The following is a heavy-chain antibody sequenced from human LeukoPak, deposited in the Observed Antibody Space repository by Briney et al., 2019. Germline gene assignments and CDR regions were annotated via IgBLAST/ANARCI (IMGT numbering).Heavy chain of an antibody. CDR1: GYTFTGYY. D-gene: IGHD2-15*01. V-gene: IGHV1-2*02. Sequence: ASVKVSCKASGYTFTGYYMHWVRQAPGQGLEWMGWINPNSGGTNYAQKFQGRVTMTRDTSISTAYMELSRLRSDDTAGYYCARDWLGYCSGGSCFGPYYYYMDVWGKGTTVTVSS. J-gene: IGHJ6*03. CDR3: ARDWLGYCSGGSCFGPYYYYMDV. CDR2: INPNSGGT.